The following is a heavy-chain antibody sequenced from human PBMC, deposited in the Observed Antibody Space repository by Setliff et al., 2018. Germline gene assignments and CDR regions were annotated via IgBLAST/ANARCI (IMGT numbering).Heavy chain of an antibody. CDR2: IYHSGSA. J-gene: IGHJ4*02. CDR1: GHSISSRYY. D-gene: IGHD3-10*01. CDR3: ARLRPERGSGTPDY. Sequence: SETLSLTCTVSGHSISSRYYWGWIRQPPGKGLAWIGSIYHSGSAYYNPSLKSRGTISVDMSKNQFSLKLSSVTAADTAVYYCARLRPERGSGTPDYWGQGTLVTVSS. V-gene: IGHV4-38-2*02.